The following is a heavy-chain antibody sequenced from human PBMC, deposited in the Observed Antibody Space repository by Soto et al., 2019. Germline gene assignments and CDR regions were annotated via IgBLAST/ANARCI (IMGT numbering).Heavy chain of an antibody. CDR1: GYTFTSYG. Sequence: GASVKVSCKASGYTFTSYGISWVRQAPGQGLEWMGWISAYNGNTNYAQKLQGRVTMTTDTSTSTAYMELRSSVTAADTAVYYCARVAAAGTVRLDYWGQGTLVTVSS. CDR2: ISAYNGNT. D-gene: IGHD6-13*01. CDR3: ARVAAAGTVRLDY. J-gene: IGHJ4*02. V-gene: IGHV1-18*01.